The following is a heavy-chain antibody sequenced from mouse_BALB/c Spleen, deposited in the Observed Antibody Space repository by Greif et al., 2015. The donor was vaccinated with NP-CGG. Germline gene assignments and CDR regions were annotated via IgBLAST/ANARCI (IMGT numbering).Heavy chain of an antibody. CDR3: ARRDSSGYGY. CDR2: INPSTGYT. J-gene: IGHJ2*01. D-gene: IGHD3-2*01. Sequence: QVQLQQSGAELAKPGASVKMSCKASGYTLTSYWMHWVKQRPGQGLEWIGYINPSTGYTEYNQKFKDKATLTADKSSSTAYMQLSSLTSEDSAVYYCARRDSSGYGYWGQGTTLTVSS. CDR1: GYTLTSYW. V-gene: IGHV1-7*01.